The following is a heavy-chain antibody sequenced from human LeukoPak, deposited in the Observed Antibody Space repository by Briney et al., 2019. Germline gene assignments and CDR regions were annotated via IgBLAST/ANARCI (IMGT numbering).Heavy chain of an antibody. CDR3: ARGSARAEEMATKYYFDY. CDR2: INHSGST. CDR1: GGSFSGYY. Sequence: SETLSLTCAAYGGSFSGYYWSWIRQPPGKGLEWIGEINHSGSTNYNPSLKSRVTISVDTSKNQFSLKLSSVTAADTAVYYCARGSARAEEMATKYYFDYWGQGTLVTVSS. J-gene: IGHJ4*02. D-gene: IGHD5-24*01. V-gene: IGHV4-34*01.